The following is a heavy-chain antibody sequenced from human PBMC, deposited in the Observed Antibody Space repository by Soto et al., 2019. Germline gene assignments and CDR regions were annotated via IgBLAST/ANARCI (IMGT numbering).Heavy chain of an antibody. CDR3: ARDYYDILTGYYPEGY. CDR2: ISAYNGNT. V-gene: IGHV1-18*01. D-gene: IGHD3-9*01. J-gene: IGHJ4*02. Sequence: ASVKVSCKASGYTFTSYGISWVRQAPGQGLEWMGWISAYNGNTNYAQKLQGRVTMTTDTSTSTAYMELRSLRSDDTAVYYCARDYYDILTGYYPEGYWGQGXLVTVYS. CDR1: GYTFTSYG.